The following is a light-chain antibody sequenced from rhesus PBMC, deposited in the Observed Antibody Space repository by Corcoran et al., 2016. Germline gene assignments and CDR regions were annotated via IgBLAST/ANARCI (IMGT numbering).Light chain of an antibody. CDR1: QGVSNW. CDR2: RTS. J-gene: IGKJ4*01. Sequence: DIQVTQSPSSLSASIGDRVTITCRGSQGVSNWLAWFQQKPGKAPSLLIYRTSILEPGVPSRFSGSTSGTDFPLTISSLQPEDIATYFCQQHDDFSLTFGGGTKIEIK. CDR3: QQHDDFSLT. V-gene: IGKV1-69*01.